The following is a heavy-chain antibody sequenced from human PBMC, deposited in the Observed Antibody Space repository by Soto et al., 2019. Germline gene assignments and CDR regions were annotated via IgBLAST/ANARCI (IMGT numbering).Heavy chain of an antibody. J-gene: IGHJ4*02. Sequence: QVQLVESGGGVVQPGRSLRLSCAASGFTFSSYGMHWVRQAPGKGLEWVAVIWYDGSNKYYADSVKGRFTISRDNSKNTLYLQMNSLRAEDTAVYYCARVLGRGYVDYWGQGTLVTVSS. CDR2: IWYDGSNK. CDR1: GFTFSSYG. D-gene: IGHD3-10*01. V-gene: IGHV3-33*01. CDR3: ARVLGRGYVDY.